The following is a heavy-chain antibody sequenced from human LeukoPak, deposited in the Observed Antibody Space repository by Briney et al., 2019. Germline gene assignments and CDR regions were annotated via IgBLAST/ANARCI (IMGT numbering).Heavy chain of an antibody. CDR1: GGSISSYY. J-gene: IGHJ5*02. Sequence: PSETLSLTCTVSGGSISSYYWSWIRQPPGKGLEWIGYIYYSGSTNYNPSLKSRVTISVDTSKNQFSLKLSSVTAADTAVYYCARGQEAYNNWHNWFDPWGQGTLVTVSS. CDR3: ARGQEAYNNWHNWFDP. V-gene: IGHV4-59*01. CDR2: IYYSGST. D-gene: IGHD4-11*01.